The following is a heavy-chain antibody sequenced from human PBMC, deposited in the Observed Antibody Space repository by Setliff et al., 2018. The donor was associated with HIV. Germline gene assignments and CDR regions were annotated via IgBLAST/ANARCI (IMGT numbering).Heavy chain of an antibody. CDR1: GGSISSYY. V-gene: IGHV4-59*01. CDR2: IYYSGST. J-gene: IGHJ4*02. Sequence: KTSETLSLTCTVSGGSISSYYWSWIRQPPGKGLEWIGYIYYSGSTNYNPSLKSRVTISVDTSKNQFSLKLSSVTAADTAVYYCARGAELLWFGELHNIPYFDYWGQGTLVTVSS. D-gene: IGHD3-10*01. CDR3: ARGAELLWFGELHNIPYFDY.